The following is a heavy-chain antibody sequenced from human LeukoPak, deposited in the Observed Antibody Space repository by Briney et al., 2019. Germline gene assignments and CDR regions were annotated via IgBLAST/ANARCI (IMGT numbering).Heavy chain of an antibody. CDR2: IYPVDSDT. CDR3: ARHCSGGSCYSGDYYYGMDV. D-gene: IGHD2-15*01. V-gene: IGHV5-51*01. CDR1: GYSFTSYW. Sequence: GESLKISCKGSGYSFTSYWIGWVRQMPGKGMEWMGIIYPVDSDTRYSPSFQGQSTIPAARPISTAYLQGSSLKSSDTAMYYCARHCSGGSCYSGDYYYGMDVWGQGTTVTVSS. J-gene: IGHJ6*02.